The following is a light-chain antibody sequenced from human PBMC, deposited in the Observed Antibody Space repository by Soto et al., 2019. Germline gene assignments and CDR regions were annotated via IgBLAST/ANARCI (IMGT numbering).Light chain of an antibody. V-gene: IGKV1-6*01. CDR2: SAS. J-gene: IGKJ4*01. CDR3: LQESNYPLT. CDR1: QGVRDD. Sequence: IQMTQSPSSLSASVGDRVTITCRASQGVRDDVGWYQQKPGKAPNLLIYSASTLQSGVPSRFSGSGSGTDFTLTISRLQPEDFATYYCLQESNYPLTFGGGTKVEIK.